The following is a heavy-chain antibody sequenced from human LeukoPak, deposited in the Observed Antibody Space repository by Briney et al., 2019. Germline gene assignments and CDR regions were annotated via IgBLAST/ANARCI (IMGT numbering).Heavy chain of an antibody. J-gene: IGHJ4*02. CDR1: GGSFSGYY. CDR2: INHSGST. CDR3: ARDPLLYY. V-gene: IGHV4-34*01. Sequence: PSETLSLTCAVYGGSFSGYYWSWIRQPPGKGLEWIGEINHSGSTNYNPSLKSRVTISVDTSKNQFSLKLSSVTAADTAVYYCARDPLLYYWGQGTLVTVSS. D-gene: IGHD1-26*01.